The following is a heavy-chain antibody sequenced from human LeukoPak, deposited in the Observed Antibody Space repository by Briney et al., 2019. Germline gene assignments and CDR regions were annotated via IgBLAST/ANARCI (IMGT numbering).Heavy chain of an antibody. CDR1: GFLFSSYV. Sequence: GSLRLSCEASGFLFSSYVMGWVRQAPGKGLEWVSSISVGGGDTLTADSVKGRFTITRENSKNTLYLQMMGLRVEDTAIYYCAKLNLGEMAYFDSWGQGILVTVSS. CDR2: ISVGGGDT. CDR3: AKLNLGEMAYFDS. V-gene: IGHV3-23*01. D-gene: IGHD2-21*01. J-gene: IGHJ4*02.